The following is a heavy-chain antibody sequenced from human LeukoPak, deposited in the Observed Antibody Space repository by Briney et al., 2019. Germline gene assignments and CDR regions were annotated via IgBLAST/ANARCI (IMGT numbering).Heavy chain of an antibody. D-gene: IGHD6-19*01. V-gene: IGHV5-51*01. Sequence: GESLKISCKGSGYTFTSYWIGWVRQMPGKGLEWMGIIYPGDSDTRYSPSFQGQVSISVDKSISTAYLQWSSPKASDTAMYYCARRGSGWSVDYWGQGTLVTVSS. CDR1: GYTFTSYW. J-gene: IGHJ4*02. CDR3: ARRGSGWSVDY. CDR2: IYPGDSDT.